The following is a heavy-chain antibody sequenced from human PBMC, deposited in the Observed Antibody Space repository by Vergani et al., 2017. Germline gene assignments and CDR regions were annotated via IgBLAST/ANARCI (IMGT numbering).Heavy chain of an antibody. CDR3: ASWAATRGFDY. D-gene: IGHD5-12*01. V-gene: IGHV3-48*03. J-gene: IGHJ4*02. CDR1: GFTFSSYE. CDR2: ISSSGSTI. Sequence: EVQLVESGGGLVQPGGSLRLSCAASGFTFSSYEMNWVRQAPGKGLEWVSYISSSGSTIYYADSVKGRFTISRDNAKNSLYLQMNSLRAEDTAVYYCASWAATRGFDYWGQGTLVTVSS.